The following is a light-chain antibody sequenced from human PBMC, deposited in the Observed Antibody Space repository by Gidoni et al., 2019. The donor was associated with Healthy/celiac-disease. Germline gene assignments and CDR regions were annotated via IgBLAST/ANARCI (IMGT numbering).Light chain of an antibody. CDR1: QGISSY. CDR3: QQLNSYPRT. V-gene: IGKV1-9*01. CDR2: AAS. J-gene: IGKJ2*01. Sequence: DIQLTQSPSFLSASVGDRVTITCRSSQGISSYLAWYQQKPGKDPKLLIYAASTLQRGVPSRFSGSGAGTEVTLTISSLQPEDFATYDCQQLNSYPRTFGQGTKLEIK.